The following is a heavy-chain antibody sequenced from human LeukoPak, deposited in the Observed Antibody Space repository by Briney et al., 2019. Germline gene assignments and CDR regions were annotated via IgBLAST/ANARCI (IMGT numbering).Heavy chain of an antibody. Sequence: GGSLRLSCAASGFTFSDYYMSWIRQAPGKGLEWVSYISSSGSTIYYADSVKGRFTISRDNAKNSLYLQMHSLRAEDTAVYYCARAGERIYYYYGMDVWGQGTTVTVSS. J-gene: IGHJ6*02. V-gene: IGHV3-11*01. CDR2: ISSSGSTI. CDR1: GFTFSDYY. D-gene: IGHD7-27*01. CDR3: ARAGERIYYYYGMDV.